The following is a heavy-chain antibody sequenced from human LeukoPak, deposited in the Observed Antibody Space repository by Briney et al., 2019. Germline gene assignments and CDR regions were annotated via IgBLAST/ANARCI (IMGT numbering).Heavy chain of an antibody. V-gene: IGHV5-51*01. Sequence: GESLKISCKGSGYSFTDYWIGWVRQMPGKGLEWMGIIYPGDSDTRYSPSFQGQVTISADKSISTACLQWSSLKASDTAMYYCARRVSGYWTDFDYWGQGTLVTVSS. D-gene: IGHD3-22*01. J-gene: IGHJ4*02. CDR2: IYPGDSDT. CDR3: ARRVSGYWTDFDY. CDR1: GYSFTDYW.